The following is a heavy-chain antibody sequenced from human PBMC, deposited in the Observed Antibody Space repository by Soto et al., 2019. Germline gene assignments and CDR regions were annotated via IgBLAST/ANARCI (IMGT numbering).Heavy chain of an antibody. D-gene: IGHD6-19*01. V-gene: IGHV3-23*01. CDR3: AKSICIAVAENWFDS. CDR1: GFTFSRYA. Sequence: GGSLSLSCAAYGFTFSRYAMSWVRQAPGKGLEWVSAISGSGGSTYYADSVKGRFTISRDNSKNTLYLQMNSLRAEDTAIYYCAKSICIAVAENWFDSWGQGTLVTGSA. J-gene: IGHJ5*01. CDR2: ISGSGGST.